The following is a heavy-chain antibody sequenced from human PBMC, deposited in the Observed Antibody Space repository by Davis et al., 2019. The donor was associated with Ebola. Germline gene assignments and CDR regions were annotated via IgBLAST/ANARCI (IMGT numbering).Heavy chain of an antibody. D-gene: IGHD1-1*01. CDR1: GASFSGYY. CDR2: INHSGST. V-gene: IGHV4-34*01. Sequence: SETLSLTCAVYGASFSGYYWSWIRQPPGKGLEWIGEINHSGSTYYNTSLISRVTISVDTSSNQFSLKLSSVTAADTAVYYCARGLYPWELDYWGQGILVTVSS. J-gene: IGHJ4*02. CDR3: ARGLYPWELDY.